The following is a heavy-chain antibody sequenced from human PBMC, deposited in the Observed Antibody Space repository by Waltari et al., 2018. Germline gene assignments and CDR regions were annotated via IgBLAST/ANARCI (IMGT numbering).Heavy chain of an antibody. D-gene: IGHD6-13*01. J-gene: IGHJ6*02. CDR3: AGVDSSSWYPFYYYGMDV. Sequence: QVQLVQSGAEVKKPGASVKVSCKASGYTFTSYDINWVRQATGQGLEWMGWMNPNSGNTGYAQKFQGRVTMNRNTSISTAYMELGSLRSEDTAVYYCAGVDSSSWYPFYYYGMDVWGQGTTVTVSS. V-gene: IGHV1-8*01. CDR2: MNPNSGNT. CDR1: GYTFTSYD.